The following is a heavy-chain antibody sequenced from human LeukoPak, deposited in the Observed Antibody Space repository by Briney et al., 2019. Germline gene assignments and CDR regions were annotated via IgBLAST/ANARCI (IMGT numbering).Heavy chain of an antibody. CDR2: IYTSGST. CDR3: ARDGGGSMYYFDY. J-gene: IGHJ4*02. D-gene: IGHD2-21*01. V-gene: IGHV4-61*02. CDR1: GGSISSGSYY. Sequence: PSQTLSLTCTVSGGSISSGSYYWSWIRQPAGKGLEWIGRIYTSGSTNYNPSLKSRVTISVDTSKNQFSLKLSSVTAADTAVYYCARDGGGSMYYFDYWGQGTLVTVSS.